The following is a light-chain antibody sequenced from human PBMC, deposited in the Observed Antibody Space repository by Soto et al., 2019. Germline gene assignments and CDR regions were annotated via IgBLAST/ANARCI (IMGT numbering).Light chain of an antibody. V-gene: IGKV3-11*01. CDR1: QSVSRY. Sequence: EIVMTQSPATLSVSPGERATLSCRASQSVSRYLAWYQQKPGQAPRLLIYDASNRATGIPARFSGSGSGTDFTLTISSLEPEDFAAYYCQQRSNWPPITFGQGTRLEI. J-gene: IGKJ5*01. CDR3: QQRSNWPPIT. CDR2: DAS.